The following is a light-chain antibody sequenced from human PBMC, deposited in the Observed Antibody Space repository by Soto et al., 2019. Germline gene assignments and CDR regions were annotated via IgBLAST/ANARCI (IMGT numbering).Light chain of an antibody. CDR3: AAWDDSRSGVV. J-gene: IGLJ2*01. CDR2: RNN. CDR1: SSNIGSNY. V-gene: IGLV1-47*01. Sequence: QSVLTQPPSASGTPGQRVTISCSGSSSNIGSNYVYWYQQLPGTAPKLLIYRNNQRPSGVPDRCSGSKSGTSASLAISGLRSEDEADYYCAAWDDSRSGVVFGGGTKVTVL.